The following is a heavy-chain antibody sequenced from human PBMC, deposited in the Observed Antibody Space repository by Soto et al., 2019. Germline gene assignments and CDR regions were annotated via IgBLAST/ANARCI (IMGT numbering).Heavy chain of an antibody. V-gene: IGHV2-5*01. Sequence: QITLKESGPTLVNPTQTLPLTCTFPGFSLCTRGVGVGWVRQPPGKALEWLALIYSNDDTRFSTSLKSCLTLTNDTSKNQVVLTMTNMDPVDTATYYCTHWRGAGLYGMDVWGQGTTVTVSS. J-gene: IGHJ6*02. D-gene: IGHD3-10*01. CDR2: IYSNDDT. CDR1: GFSLCTRGVG. CDR3: THWRGAGLYGMDV.